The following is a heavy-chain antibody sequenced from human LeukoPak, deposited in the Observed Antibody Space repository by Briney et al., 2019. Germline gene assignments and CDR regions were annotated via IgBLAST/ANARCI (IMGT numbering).Heavy chain of an antibody. D-gene: IGHD2-21*02. V-gene: IGHV3-13*01. CDR3: ARGSCGYGDCYRALNI. J-gene: IGHJ3*02. Sequence: PGGSLRLSCAASGFTFSSYDMHWVRQATGKGLEWVSAIGTAGDTYYPGSVKGRFTISRENAKNSLYLQMNSLRAEDTAVYYCARGSCGYGDCYRALNIWGQGTIVTVSS. CDR2: IGTAGDT. CDR1: GFTFSSYD.